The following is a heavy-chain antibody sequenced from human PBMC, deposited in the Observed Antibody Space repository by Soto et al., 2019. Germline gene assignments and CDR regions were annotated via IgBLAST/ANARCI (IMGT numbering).Heavy chain of an antibody. CDR1: GYTFTSYG. CDR3: ARGPTVDTASY. Sequence: QVQRVQSGAEVKKPGASVKVSCKASGYTFTSYGISWVRQAPGQGLEWMGWISAYNSNTDYALELQVRVTMTTDTPTGTAYVPLRSLKSDDTAVDYRARGPTVDTASYCGQGTLVTVSS. CDR2: ISAYNSNT. D-gene: IGHD5-18*01. V-gene: IGHV1-18*01. J-gene: IGHJ4*02.